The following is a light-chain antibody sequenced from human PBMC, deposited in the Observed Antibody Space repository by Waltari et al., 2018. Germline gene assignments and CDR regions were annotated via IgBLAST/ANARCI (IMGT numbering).Light chain of an antibody. CDR1: SSNIGSNT. Sequence: QSVLTQPPSASGTPGQGVTISCSGSSSNIGSNTVSWYQQFPGTAPRLLMHTDNRRPSGVPDRFSGSKSGTSASLAIRGLQSEDEAHYFCATWDDSLNGRVFGGGTKVTVL. CDR3: ATWDDSLNGRV. CDR2: TDN. J-gene: IGLJ3*02. V-gene: IGLV1-44*01.